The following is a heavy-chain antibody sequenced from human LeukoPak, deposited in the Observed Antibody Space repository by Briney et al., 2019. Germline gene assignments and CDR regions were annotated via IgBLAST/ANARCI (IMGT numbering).Heavy chain of an antibody. CDR3: AKTPNYYHSSGYYPDAFDI. V-gene: IGHV3-23*01. D-gene: IGHD3-22*01. CDR1: GFIFNNYA. Sequence: GGSLRLSCTTSGFIFNNYAMTWVRQAPGKGLEWVSAISGSGGSTYYADSVKGRFTISRDNPKNTLYLQMNSLRAEDTAVYYCAKTPNYYHSSGYYPDAFDIWGQGTMVTVSS. CDR2: ISGSGGST. J-gene: IGHJ3*02.